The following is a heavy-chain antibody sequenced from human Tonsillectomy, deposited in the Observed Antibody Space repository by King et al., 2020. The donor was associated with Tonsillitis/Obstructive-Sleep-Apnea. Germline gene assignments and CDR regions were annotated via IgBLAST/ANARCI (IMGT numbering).Heavy chain of an antibody. D-gene: IGHD1-1*01. CDR2: IYTSGTT. J-gene: IGHJ3*02. CDR3: ARVARWNGDDAFDI. V-gene: IGHV4-4*07. Sequence: QLQESGPGLVKPSETLSLTCTVSGGSISSYFWNWIRQPAGKGLEWIGRIYTSGTTNYSPSLKSRVSMSVDTSKNQFSLRLSSVTAADTAVYYCARVARWNGDDAFDIWGQGTMVTVSS. CDR1: GGSISSYF.